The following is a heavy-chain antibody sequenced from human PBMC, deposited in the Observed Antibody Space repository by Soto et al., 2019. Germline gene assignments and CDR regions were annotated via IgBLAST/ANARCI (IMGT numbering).Heavy chain of an antibody. V-gene: IGHV1-18*04. D-gene: IGHD3-3*01. CDR1: GYTFTSYG. J-gene: IGHJ6*02. CDR2: ISAYNGNT. CDR3: ARICGRFLEWLTPNRTYGMDV. Sequence: QVQLVQSGAEVKKPGASVKVSCKASGYTFTSYGISWVRQAPGQGLEWMGWISAYNGNTNYAQKLQGRVTMTTDTSTSTAYMELRSLRSDDTAVYYCARICGRFLEWLTPNRTYGMDVWGQGTTVTVSS.